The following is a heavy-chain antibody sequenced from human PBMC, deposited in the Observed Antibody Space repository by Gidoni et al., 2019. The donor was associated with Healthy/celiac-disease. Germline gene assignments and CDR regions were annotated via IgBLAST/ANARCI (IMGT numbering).Heavy chain of an antibody. D-gene: IGHD5-12*01. CDR1: GFTFSSYA. CDR2: IAYDGSNK. V-gene: IGHV3-30*01. Sequence: QVQLVESGGGVVQPGRILTLSCTASGFTFSSYAMHLVRQAPGKGLEWGAVIAYDGSNKYYADSVKGRFTSSRDNSKNTLYLQMNSLRAEDTAVYYCARGEGREATTIDYWGQGTLVTVSS. J-gene: IGHJ4*02. CDR3: ARGEGREATTIDY.